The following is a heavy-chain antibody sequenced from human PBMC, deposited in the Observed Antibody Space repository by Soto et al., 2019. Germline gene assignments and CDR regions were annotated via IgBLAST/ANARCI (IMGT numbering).Heavy chain of an antibody. D-gene: IGHD1-26*01. J-gene: IGHJ4*02. V-gene: IGHV3-48*03. CDR2: ISGSGSTI. CDR1: GFTFSRYE. Sequence: EVQLVESGGDLVQPGGSLRLSCVASGFTFSRYEINWVRQAPGKGLEWVSYISGSGSTIYYADSVKGRFTISRDNAKNSVYLQMNSLRAEDTAVYYCARVEVGAGLALDSWGQGTLVTVSS. CDR3: ARVEVGAGLALDS.